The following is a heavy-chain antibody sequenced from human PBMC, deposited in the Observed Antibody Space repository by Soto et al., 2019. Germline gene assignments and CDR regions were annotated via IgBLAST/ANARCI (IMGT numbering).Heavy chain of an antibody. CDR1: GYTFTGYY. J-gene: IGHJ6*02. V-gene: IGHV1-2*02. Sequence: QVQLVQSGSEVKEPGASVKVSCKASGYTFTGYYVLWVRQAPGQGPECMGWINPYTGGTNYAQKFQGRVTTTRDTSISTAYLELFKLISDDTAVYYCATQFHHCGGVCYRGTYFGMDVWGQGTTVTVSS. CDR2: INPYTGGT. D-gene: IGHD2-21*02. CDR3: ATQFHHCGGVCYRGTYFGMDV.